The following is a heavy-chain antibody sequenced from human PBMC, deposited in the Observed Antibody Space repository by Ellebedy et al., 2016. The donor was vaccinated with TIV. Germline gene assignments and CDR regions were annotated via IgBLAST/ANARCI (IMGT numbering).Heavy chain of an antibody. CDR1: GYTFTGYY. V-gene: IGHV1-2*02. Sequence: ASVKVSCKASGYTFTGYYMHWVRQAPGQGLEWMGWINPNSGGTNYAQKFQGRVTMTRDTSISTAYMELSRLRSDDTAVYYCASVQLWAQVYFDYWGQGTLVTVSS. J-gene: IGHJ4*02. D-gene: IGHD5-18*01. CDR3: ASVQLWAQVYFDY. CDR2: INPNSGGT.